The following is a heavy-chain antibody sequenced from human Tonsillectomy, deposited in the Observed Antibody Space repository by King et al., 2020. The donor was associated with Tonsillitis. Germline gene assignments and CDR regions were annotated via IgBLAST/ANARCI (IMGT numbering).Heavy chain of an antibody. CDR3: AGRIAAVYYFDY. Sequence: QLVQSGAEVKKPGSSVKVSCKSSGGTFSSYAISWVRQPPGQGLEWMGGIIPIFGTANYAQKFQGRVTITADESTRTAYMELSSLRSEDTAVYYCAGRIAAVYYFDYWGQGTLVTVSS. D-gene: IGHD6-13*01. V-gene: IGHV1-69*01. CDR2: IIPIFGTA. CDR1: GGTFSSYA. J-gene: IGHJ4*02.